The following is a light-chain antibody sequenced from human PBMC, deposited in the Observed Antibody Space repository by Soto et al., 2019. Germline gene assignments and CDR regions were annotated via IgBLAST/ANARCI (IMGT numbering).Light chain of an antibody. CDR2: GAS. CDR1: QSVSSN. V-gene: IGKV3-15*01. CDR3: QQYSDSSWT. J-gene: IGKJ1*01. Sequence: EIIMTQSPATLSVSPGERATLSCRASQSVSSNLAWYQQKPGQAPRLLIYGASSRATGIPDRFSGSGSGTDFTLTISRLEPADFAVYYCQQYSDSSWTFGQGTKVDIK.